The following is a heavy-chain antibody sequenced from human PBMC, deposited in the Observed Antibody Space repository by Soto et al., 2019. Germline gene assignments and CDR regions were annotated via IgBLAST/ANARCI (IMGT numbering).Heavy chain of an antibody. D-gene: IGHD4-17*01. V-gene: IGHV4-59*01. CDR3: ARRTVTTIYYYGMDA. CDR1: GCSINSYY. CDR2: IYYSGST. J-gene: IGHJ6*02. Sequence: XEPRSLTCTDPGCSINSYYWTWIQQPPGKGLEWIGYIYYSGSTDYNPSLKSRVTISVDASKNQFSLGLNSVTAADTAVYYCARRTVTTIYYYGMDAWGQGSTVTVSS.